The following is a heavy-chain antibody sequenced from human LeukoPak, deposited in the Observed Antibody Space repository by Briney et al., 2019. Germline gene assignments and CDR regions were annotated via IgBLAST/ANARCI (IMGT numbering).Heavy chain of an antibody. J-gene: IGHJ6*03. D-gene: IGHD6-13*01. CDR2: ISTSSSYI. CDR1: GFIFSSYS. CDR3: AKDLTRIAAAVSYYMDV. V-gene: IGHV3-21*04. Sequence: PGGSLRLSCAASGFIFSSYSMNWVRQAPGKGLEWVSSISTSSSYIYYADSVKGRFTISRDNAKNSLFLQMNSLRAEDTAVYYCAKDLTRIAAAVSYYMDVWGKGTTVTVSS.